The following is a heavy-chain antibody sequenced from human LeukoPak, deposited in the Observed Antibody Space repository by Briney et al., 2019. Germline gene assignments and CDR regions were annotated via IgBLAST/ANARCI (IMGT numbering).Heavy chain of an antibody. V-gene: IGHV3-21*01. CDR1: GFTFSSYS. Sequence: GGSLRLSCAASGFTFSSYSMNWVRQAPGKGLEWVSSISSSSSYIYYADSVKGRFTISRDNAKNSLCLQMNSLRAEDTAVYYCARDGRFLVDVWGKGTTVTVSS. J-gene: IGHJ6*04. CDR3: ARDGRFLVDV. D-gene: IGHD3-3*01. CDR2: ISSSSSYI.